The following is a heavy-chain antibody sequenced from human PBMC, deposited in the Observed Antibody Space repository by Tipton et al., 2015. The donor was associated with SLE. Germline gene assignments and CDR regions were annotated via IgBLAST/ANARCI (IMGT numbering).Heavy chain of an antibody. CDR1: GFTFSSYG. Sequence: SLRLSCEASGFTFSSYGMHWVRQAPGKGLEWVAFIRYDGSNEHYADSVKGRFTISRDNSKNTVYLQMRTLRPDDTALYYCAKGFDDSGFFLDSWGQGTLVTVSS. J-gene: IGHJ4*02. CDR2: IRYDGSNE. CDR3: AKGFDDSGFFLDS. D-gene: IGHD3-22*01. V-gene: IGHV3-30*02.